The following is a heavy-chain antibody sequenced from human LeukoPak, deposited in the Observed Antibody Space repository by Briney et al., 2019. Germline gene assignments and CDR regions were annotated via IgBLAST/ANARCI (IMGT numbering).Heavy chain of an antibody. J-gene: IGHJ4*02. CDR2: IYYSGTT. Sequence: PSETLSLTCTVSGGSISSGSYYWGRIRQPPGKGLEWIGSIYYSGTTYYNPSLKSRVTISIDTSNNNFSLKLSSVTAADTAVFYCAGVATTPTATFDYWGQGNLVTVSS. CDR1: GGSISSGSYY. D-gene: IGHD4-11*01. V-gene: IGHV4-39*02. CDR3: AGVATTPTATFDY.